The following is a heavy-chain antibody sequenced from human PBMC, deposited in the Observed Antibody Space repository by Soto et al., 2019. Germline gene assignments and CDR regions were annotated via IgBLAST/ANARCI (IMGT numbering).Heavy chain of an antibody. D-gene: IGHD4-17*01. CDR2: ISYDGSNK. J-gene: IGHJ4*02. Sequence: QVQLVESGGGVVQPGRSLRLSCAASGFTFSNYAVHWVRQAPGKGLEWVAVISYDGSNKYYADSEKGRFTISRDNSKNTLYLQMNRLRAEDTAVYYCARRPVTYYFDYSGQGTLVTVSS. CDR3: ARRPVTYYFDY. V-gene: IGHV3-30-3*01. CDR1: GFTFSNYA.